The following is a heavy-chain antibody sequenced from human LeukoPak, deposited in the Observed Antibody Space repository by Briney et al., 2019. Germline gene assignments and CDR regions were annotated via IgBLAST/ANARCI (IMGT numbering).Heavy chain of an antibody. CDR1: GLSLSTNGMG. CDR2: IHWDDVK. Sequence: SGPTLLNPTAALTLTCTFSGLSLSTNGMGVNWVRQPPVRALEWLARIHWDDVKYFSTSLKTRLSISKDTLQNRVVLTMTNMDPADTATYYCARMRVWARYYSMDVWGQGTTVTVSS. CDR3: ARMRVWARYYSMDV. D-gene: IGHD7-27*01. V-gene: IGHV2-70*11. J-gene: IGHJ6*02.